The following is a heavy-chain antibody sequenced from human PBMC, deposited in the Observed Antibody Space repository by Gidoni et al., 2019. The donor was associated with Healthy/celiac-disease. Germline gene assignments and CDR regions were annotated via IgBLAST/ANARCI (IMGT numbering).Heavy chain of an antibody. J-gene: IGHJ6*02. Sequence: QVQLVQSGAEVKKPGASVKVSCKASGYTFTSYYMPWVRQAPGQGLEWMGIINPSGGSTSYAQKFQGRVTMTRDTSTSTVYMELSSLRSEDTAVYYCASTAYDILTGRSYYYYYYGMDVWGQGTTVTVSS. CDR2: INPSGGST. D-gene: IGHD3-9*01. CDR3: ASTAYDILTGRSYYYYYYGMDV. V-gene: IGHV1-46*01. CDR1: GYTFTSYY.